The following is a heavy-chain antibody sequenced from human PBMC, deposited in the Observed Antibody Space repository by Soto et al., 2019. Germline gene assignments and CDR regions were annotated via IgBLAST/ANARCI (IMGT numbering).Heavy chain of an antibody. V-gene: IGHV3-30-3*01. Sequence: QVQLVESGGGVVQPGRSLRLSCAASGFTFGSYAMHWVRQAPGKGLEWVAVISYDGSNKYYADSVKGRFTISRDNSKNTLYLQMNSLRAEDTAVYYCARDTVGGVATMIGDYWGQGTLVTVSS. CDR1: GFTFGSYA. CDR2: ISYDGSNK. CDR3: ARDTVGGVATMIGDY. J-gene: IGHJ4*02. D-gene: IGHD5-12*01.